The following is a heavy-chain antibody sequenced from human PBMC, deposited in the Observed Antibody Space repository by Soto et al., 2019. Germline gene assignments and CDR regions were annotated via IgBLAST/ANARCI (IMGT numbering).Heavy chain of an antibody. Sequence: SETLSLTCTVSGGSISSGGYYWSWIRQHPGKDLEWIGYIYYSGSTYYNPSLKSRVTISVDTSKNQFSLKLSSVTAADTAVYYCARVTPYCTNGVCYPVPWFDPWGQGTLVTVS. D-gene: IGHD2-8*01. CDR1: GGSISSGGYY. CDR2: IYYSGST. V-gene: IGHV4-31*03. CDR3: ARVTPYCTNGVCYPVPWFDP. J-gene: IGHJ5*02.